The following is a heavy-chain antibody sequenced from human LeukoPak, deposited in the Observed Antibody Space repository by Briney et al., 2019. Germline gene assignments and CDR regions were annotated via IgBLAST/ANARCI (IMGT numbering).Heavy chain of an antibody. D-gene: IGHD5-18*01. CDR1: GFTFDDYA. Sequence: GRSLRLSCAASGFTFDDYAMHWVRQAPGKGLEWVSGISWNSGSIGYADSVRGRFTISRDNAKNSLYLQMNSLRAEDTALYYCAKDTGNSAAGDFDYWGQGTLVTVSS. J-gene: IGHJ4*02. V-gene: IGHV3-9*01. CDR2: ISWNSGSI. CDR3: AKDTGNSAAGDFDY.